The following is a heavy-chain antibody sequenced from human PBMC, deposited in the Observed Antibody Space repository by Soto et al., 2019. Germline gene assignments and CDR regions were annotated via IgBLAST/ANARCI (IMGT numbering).Heavy chain of an antibody. V-gene: IGHV3-48*02. J-gene: IGHJ4*02. Sequence: GGSLRLSCAASGFTFCSYSMTSVRQAPGKGLEWVSYISSCSSTIYYADSVKGRFTISRDNAKNSLYLQMNSLRDEDTAVYYCARDRVAGLDYWGQGTLVTSPQ. CDR2: ISSCSSTI. CDR3: ARDRVAGLDY. D-gene: IGHD6-19*01. CDR1: GFTFCSYS.